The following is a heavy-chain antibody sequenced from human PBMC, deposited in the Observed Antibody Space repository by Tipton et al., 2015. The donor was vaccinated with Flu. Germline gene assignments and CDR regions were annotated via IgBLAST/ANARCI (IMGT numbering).Heavy chain of an antibody. Sequence: LRLSCTVSGGSISSYYWSWIRQPPGKGLEWIGYIYYSGSTNYNPSLKSRVTISVDTSKNQFSLKLSSVTAADTAVYYCAGVRGFGEFPFDYWGQGTLVTVSS. V-gene: IGHV4-59*01. J-gene: IGHJ4*02. D-gene: IGHD3-10*01. CDR1: GGSISSYY. CDR2: IYYSGST. CDR3: AGVRGFGEFPFDY.